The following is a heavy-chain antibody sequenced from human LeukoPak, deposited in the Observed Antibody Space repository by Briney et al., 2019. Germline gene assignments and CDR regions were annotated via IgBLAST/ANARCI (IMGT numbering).Heavy chain of an antibody. Sequence: PGGSLRLSCAASGFTFSNAWMSWVRQAPGKGLEWVSSISSSSSYIYYADSVKGRFTISRDNAKNSLYLQMNSLRAEDTAVYYCARDSGNYLDAFDIWGQGTMVTVSS. CDR3: ARDSGNYLDAFDI. CDR2: ISSSSSYI. J-gene: IGHJ3*02. D-gene: IGHD1-7*01. CDR1: GFTFSNAW. V-gene: IGHV3-21*01.